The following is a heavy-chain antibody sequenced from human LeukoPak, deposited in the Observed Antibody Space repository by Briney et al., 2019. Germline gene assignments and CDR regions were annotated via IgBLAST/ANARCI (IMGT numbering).Heavy chain of an antibody. CDR3: AKFPFDYDYVWGSYRPYFDY. D-gene: IGHD3-16*02. CDR2: ISGSGGST. J-gene: IGHJ4*02. V-gene: IGHV3-23*01. Sequence: GGSLRLSCAASGFTFSSYGMSWVRQAPGKGLEWVSAISGSGGSTYYADSVKGRFTISRDNSKNTLYLQMNSLRAEDTAVYYCAKFPFDYDYVWGSYRPYFDYWGQGTLVTVSS. CDR1: GFTFSSYG.